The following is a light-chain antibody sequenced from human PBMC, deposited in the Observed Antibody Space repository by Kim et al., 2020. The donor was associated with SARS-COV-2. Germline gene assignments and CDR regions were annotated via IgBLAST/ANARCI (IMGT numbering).Light chain of an antibody. Sequence: ASVGDKVTIPCRASQGINIYLAWFQHKPGEAPRLLIYAASTLESGVPSRFSGSGSGTDFTLTISSLQPEDSATYFCQQLATYPLTFGGGTKVDIK. CDR2: AAS. J-gene: IGKJ4*01. CDR3: QQLATYPLT. V-gene: IGKV1-9*01. CDR1: QGINIY.